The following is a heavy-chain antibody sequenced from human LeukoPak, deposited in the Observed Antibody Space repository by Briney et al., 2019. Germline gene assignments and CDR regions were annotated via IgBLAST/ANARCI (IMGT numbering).Heavy chain of an antibody. CDR3: AKDTTAWWYHRAYMNV. CDR1: GFSLSTYA. J-gene: IGHJ6*03. Sequence: GSLRLSCAASGFSLSTYALSWVRQAPGGGLEWVAAISGSGDKIYHADSVKGRFTISKDNSENRLSLQMDSLRAEDTAVYFCAKDTTAWWYHRAYMNVWGKGTTVTVSS. CDR2: ISGSGDKI. D-gene: IGHD2-15*01. V-gene: IGHV3-23*01.